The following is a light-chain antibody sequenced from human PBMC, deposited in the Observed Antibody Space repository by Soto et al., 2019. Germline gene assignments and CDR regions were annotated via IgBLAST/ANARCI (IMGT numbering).Light chain of an antibody. V-gene: IGKV3-20*01. Sequence: EIVLTQSPGTLSFSPGERAILSCRASQSVSSSYLVWYQQKSGQAPRLLMSGASSRATGIPDRFSGRGSGTDFTLTISRLEPEDFAVYYCQQCGSSPPTFGQGTKVDIK. CDR2: GAS. CDR1: QSVSSSY. CDR3: QQCGSSPPT. J-gene: IGKJ1*01.